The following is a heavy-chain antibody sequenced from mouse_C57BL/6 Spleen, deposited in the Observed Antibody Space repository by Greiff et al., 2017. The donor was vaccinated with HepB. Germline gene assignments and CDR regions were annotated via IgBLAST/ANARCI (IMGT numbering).Heavy chain of an antibody. J-gene: IGHJ1*03. CDR2: IHPNSGST. D-gene: IGHD1-1*01. Sequence: VQLQQPGAELVKPGASVKLSCKASGYTFTSYWMHWVKQRPGQGLEWIGMIHPNSGSTNYNEKFKSKATLTVDKSSSTAYMQLSSLTSEDSAVYYCANYYGSSYRYFDVWGTGTTVTVSS. V-gene: IGHV1-64*01. CDR1: GYTFTSYW. CDR3: ANYYGSSYRYFDV.